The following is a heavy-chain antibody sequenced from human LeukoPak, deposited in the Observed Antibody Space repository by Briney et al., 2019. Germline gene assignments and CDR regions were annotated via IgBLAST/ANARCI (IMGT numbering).Heavy chain of an antibody. D-gene: IGHD3-22*01. CDR3: ARDGRGYYDSSGLEY. J-gene: IGHJ4*02. Sequence: ASVKVSCKASGYTFTSYGISWVRQAPGQGLEWMGWISAYNGNTNYAQKLQGRVTMTTDTSTCTAYMELRSLRSDDTAVYYCARDGRGYYDSSGLEYWGQGTLVTVSS. CDR2: ISAYNGNT. V-gene: IGHV1-18*01. CDR1: GYTFTSYG.